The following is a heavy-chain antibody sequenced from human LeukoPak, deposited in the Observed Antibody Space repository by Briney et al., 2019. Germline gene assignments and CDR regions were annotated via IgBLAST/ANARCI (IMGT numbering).Heavy chain of an antibody. J-gene: IGHJ5*02. V-gene: IGHV1-18*01. CDR2: ISTYNGNT. Sequence: ASVKVSCKASGYTFTSYGISWVRQAPGQGLEWMGWISTYNGNTNYAQKFQGRVTMTRDTSTSTVYMELSSLRSEDTAVYYCARGGGIVVAAAATGPEFDPWGQGTLVTVSS. CDR3: ARGGGIVVAAAATGPEFDP. CDR1: GYTFTSYG. D-gene: IGHD2-15*01.